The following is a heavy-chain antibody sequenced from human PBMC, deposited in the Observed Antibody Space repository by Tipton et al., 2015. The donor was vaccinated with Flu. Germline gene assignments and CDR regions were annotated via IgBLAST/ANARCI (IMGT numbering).Heavy chain of an antibody. V-gene: IGHV4-38-2*02. D-gene: IGHD2-15*01. CDR2: IHRSGST. CDR1: GDSIRSDYF. CDR3: AREGYKSRGHL. Sequence: TLSLTCAVSGDSIRSDYFWGWIRQPPGKGLEWIATIHRSGSTKYNPSLKSRVTISVDASKNKFSLKLTSVTAADTAVYYCAREGYKSRGHLWGQGTLVTVSS. J-gene: IGHJ5*02.